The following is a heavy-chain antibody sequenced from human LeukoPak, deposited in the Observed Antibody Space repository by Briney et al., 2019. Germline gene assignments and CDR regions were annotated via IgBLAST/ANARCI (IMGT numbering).Heavy chain of an antibody. Sequence: SETLSLTCAVYGGSFSGYYWSLIRQPPGKGLEWIGEINHSGSTNYNPSLKSRVTISVDTSKNQFSLKLSSVTAADTAVYYCASEPFYYYDSSGQIDYWGQGTLVTVSS. CDR1: GGSFSGYY. CDR2: INHSGST. J-gene: IGHJ4*02. D-gene: IGHD3-22*01. V-gene: IGHV4-34*01. CDR3: ASEPFYYYDSSGQIDY.